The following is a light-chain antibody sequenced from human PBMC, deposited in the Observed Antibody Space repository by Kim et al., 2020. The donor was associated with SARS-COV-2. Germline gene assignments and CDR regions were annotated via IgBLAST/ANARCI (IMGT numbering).Light chain of an antibody. J-gene: IGKJ1*01. V-gene: IGKV3-15*01. CDR2: GAP. CDR3: QTYDVWPRT. Sequence: EIVMTQSPATLSVSPGERATLSCRASQSVGRHLAWYQKKPGQAPRLLIHGAPTRATGIPARFGGSGSGTEFTLTISSLQSEDVAVYYCQTYDVWPRTFGEGTKV. CDR1: QSVGRH.